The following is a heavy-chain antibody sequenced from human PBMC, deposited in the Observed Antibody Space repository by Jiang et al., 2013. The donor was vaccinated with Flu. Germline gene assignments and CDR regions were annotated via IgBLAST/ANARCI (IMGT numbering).Heavy chain of an antibody. D-gene: IGHD3-22*01. Sequence: GAEVKKPGSSVKVSCKASGGTFSSYTISWVRQAPGQGLEWMGRIIPILGIANYAQKFQGRVTITADKSTSTAYMELSSLRSEDTAVYYCARGPSPVRHGYDSSGYYYTWGQGTLVTVSS. J-gene: IGHJ5*02. CDR1: GGTFSSYT. V-gene: IGHV1-69*02. CDR2: IIPILGIA. CDR3: ARGPSPVRHGYDSSGYYYT.